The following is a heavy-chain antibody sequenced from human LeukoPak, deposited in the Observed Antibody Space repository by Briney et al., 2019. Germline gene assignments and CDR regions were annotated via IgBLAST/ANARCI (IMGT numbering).Heavy chain of an antibody. J-gene: IGHJ4*02. CDR2: ISASGGST. CDR1: GFTFGSYV. CDR3: AKDPRTTTLDY. V-gene: IGHV3-23*01. D-gene: IGHD1-1*01. Sequence: GGSLRLSCAASGFTFGSYVMSWVRQAPGKGLEWVSAISASGGSTYHADSVKGRFTISRDNSKNTLYLQMHSLRAEDTAVYYCAKDPRTTTLDYWGQGTLVTVSS.